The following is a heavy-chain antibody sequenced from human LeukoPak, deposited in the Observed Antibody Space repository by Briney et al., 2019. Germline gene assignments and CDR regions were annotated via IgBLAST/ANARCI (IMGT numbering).Heavy chain of an antibody. Sequence: SETPSLTSTVSGGSISSYNSSWIPHPPGEGVERIGNIYYIGRTHYNPSLTSRVTISVDTSKNQFSLKLSAVTAPDTAVYFCARAGLGKGHFDYWGQGTLVTVSS. CDR1: GGSISSYN. CDR3: ARAGLGKGHFDY. D-gene: IGHD3-22*01. J-gene: IGHJ4*02. V-gene: IGHV4-59*08. CDR2: IYYIGRT.